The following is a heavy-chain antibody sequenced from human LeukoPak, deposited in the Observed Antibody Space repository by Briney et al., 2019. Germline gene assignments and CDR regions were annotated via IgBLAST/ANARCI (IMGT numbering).Heavy chain of an antibody. CDR2: ISGSGGST. Sequence: PGGSLRLSCAASGFTFSSYGMSWVRQAPGKGLEWVSAISGSGGSTYYADSVKGRFTISRDNSKNTLYLQMNSLRAEDTAVYYCAKVGTDYYYYMDVWGKGTTVTISS. D-gene: IGHD1-1*01. V-gene: IGHV3-23*01. CDR1: GFTFSSYG. J-gene: IGHJ6*03. CDR3: AKVGTDYYYYMDV.